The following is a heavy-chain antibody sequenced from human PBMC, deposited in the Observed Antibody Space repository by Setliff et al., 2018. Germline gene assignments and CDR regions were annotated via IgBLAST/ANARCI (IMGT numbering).Heavy chain of an antibody. CDR2: INHTGST. CDR3: ARGYCSSPSCFFAGWFDP. Sequence: NPSETLSLTCTVSGASISSYYWSWIRQPPGKGLEWIGEINHTGSTNYSPSLKSRVTISVDTSKNQFSLKLTSVTAADTAVYYCARGYCSSPSCFFAGWFDPWGQGTLVTVSS. J-gene: IGHJ5*02. D-gene: IGHD2-2*01. CDR1: GASISSYY. V-gene: IGHV4-34*01.